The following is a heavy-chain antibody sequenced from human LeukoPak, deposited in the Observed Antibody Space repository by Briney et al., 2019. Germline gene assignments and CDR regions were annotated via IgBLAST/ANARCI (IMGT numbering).Heavy chain of an antibody. D-gene: IGHD2-2*01. CDR3: ARDYRYCSGASCYS. CDR1: GYSISSGY. J-gene: IGHJ4*02. V-gene: IGHV4-38-2*02. Sequence: SETLSLTCTVSGYSISSGYWGWVRQPPGKGLEWIGSIHHPGSTYYNPSLKSLVTISIDTSKNQFSLKLSSVTAADTAVYYCARDYRYCSGASCYSWGQGTLVTVSS. CDR2: IHHPGST.